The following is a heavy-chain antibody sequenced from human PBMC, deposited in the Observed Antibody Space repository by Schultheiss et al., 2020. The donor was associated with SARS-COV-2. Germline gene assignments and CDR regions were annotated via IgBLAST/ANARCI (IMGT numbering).Heavy chain of an antibody. Sequence: GGSLRLSCAASGFTFSSYAMHWVRQAPGKGLEWVSYISSSGSTIYYADSVKGRFTISRDNAKNSLYLQMNSLRAEDTAVYYCARGSPYCSSTSCYFDYWGQGTLVTVSS. CDR2: ISSSGSTI. V-gene: IGHV3-48*04. CDR1: GFTFSSYA. J-gene: IGHJ4*02. CDR3: ARGSPYCSSTSCYFDY. D-gene: IGHD2-2*01.